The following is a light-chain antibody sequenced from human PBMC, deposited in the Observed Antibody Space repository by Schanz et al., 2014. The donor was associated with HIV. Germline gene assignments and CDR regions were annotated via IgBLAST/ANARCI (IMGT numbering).Light chain of an antibody. Sequence: IQMTQSPSTLSASVGDRVTITCRASQGISSWLAWYQQKPGKAPNLLIYAASSLQSGVPSRFSGSGSGTEFTLTISSLQPEDFATYYCLQHNSYPRTFGQGTKVEIK. CDR2: AAS. J-gene: IGKJ1*01. V-gene: IGKV1-5*01. CDR3: LQHNSYPRT. CDR1: QGISSW.